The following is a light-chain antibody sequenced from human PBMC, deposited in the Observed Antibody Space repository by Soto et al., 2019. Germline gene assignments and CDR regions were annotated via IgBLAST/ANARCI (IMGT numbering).Light chain of an antibody. CDR2: EAS. CDR3: QQYNGYWT. J-gene: IGKJ1*01. V-gene: IGKV1-5*03. CDR1: QSISGS. Sequence: DIQMTQSPSTLSASVGDRVTITCRASQSISGSLAWYQQKPGKAPNLLIYEASNLKSGVPSRYSGSGSGTEYTLTISSLQPDDSASYYCQQYNGYWTVGQGTRGEIK.